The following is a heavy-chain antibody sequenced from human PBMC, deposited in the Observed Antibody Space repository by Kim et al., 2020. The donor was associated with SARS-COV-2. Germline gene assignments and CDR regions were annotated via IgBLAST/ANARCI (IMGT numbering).Heavy chain of an antibody. J-gene: IGHJ6*02. V-gene: IGHV3-30*18. Sequence: GGSLRLSCVASEFTFSTYGMFWVRQAPGKGLEWVALISYDGSNKYYADSVKGRFTISRDNSENTPYLQMNSLRAEDTAVYSCANAVLRGVNYYYYGMDVWGQGTTVTVSS. CDR1: EFTFSTYG. D-gene: IGHD3-10*01. CDR2: ISYDGSNK. CDR3: ANAVLRGVNYYYYGMDV.